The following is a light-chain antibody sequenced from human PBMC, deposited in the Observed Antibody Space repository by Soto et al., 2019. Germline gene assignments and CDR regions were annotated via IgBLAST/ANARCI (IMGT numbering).Light chain of an antibody. Sequence: DIQMTQSPSSLSASVGDRVTITCRASQSISTYLHWYQQKPGKAPNLLIYAASTLQSGVPSRFSGSGSGTDFTLTISSLHPEDFATYFCQHGYSTPLTFGGGTKVDIK. J-gene: IGKJ4*01. CDR2: AAS. CDR3: QHGYSTPLT. V-gene: IGKV1-39*01. CDR1: QSISTY.